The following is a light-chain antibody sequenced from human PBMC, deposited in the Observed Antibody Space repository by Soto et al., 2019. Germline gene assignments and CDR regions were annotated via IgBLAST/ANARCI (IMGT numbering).Light chain of an antibody. Sequence: DIQMTQSPSALSASVGDRVTITCRASQSISSWLAWYQQKPGKAPKLLIYKASSLESGVPSRFSGSGSGTEFTLTISSLQPDDFATYYCQQYNSYWWTFGQGTKVDNK. V-gene: IGKV1-5*03. CDR2: KAS. CDR1: QSISSW. CDR3: QQYNSYWWT. J-gene: IGKJ1*01.